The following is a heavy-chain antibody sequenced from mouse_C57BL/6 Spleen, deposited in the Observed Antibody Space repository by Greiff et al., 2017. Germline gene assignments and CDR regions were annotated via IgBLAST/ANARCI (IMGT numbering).Heavy chain of an antibody. J-gene: IGHJ4*01. CDR3: ARYMGRDYYAMDY. D-gene: IGHD4-1*01. CDR1: GYTFTGYY. CDR2: ISHSANGYTT. V-gene: IGHV7-3*01. Sequence: EVLLVQPGAGLVQPGASLSLSCAASGYTFTGYYMSWVRQSPGQALEWLGFISHSANGYTTKYSAYVKGRFTISRDNSQSILYLQMNALRAEDSATYYCARYMGRDYYAMDYWGQGTSVTVSS.